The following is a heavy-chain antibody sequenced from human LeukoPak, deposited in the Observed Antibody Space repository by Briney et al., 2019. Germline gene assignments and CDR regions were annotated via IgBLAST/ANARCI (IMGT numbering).Heavy chain of an antibody. V-gene: IGHV4-4*09. D-gene: IGHD3-3*02. CDR2: IYTSGST. Sequence: PSETLSLTCTVSGGSISSYYWSWIRRPPGKGLEWIGYIYTSGSTNYNPSLKSRVTISVDTSKNQFSLKLSSVTAADTAVYYCARHVWRGYYFDYWGQGTLVTVSS. CDR1: GGSISSYY. J-gene: IGHJ4*02. CDR3: ARHVWRGYYFDY.